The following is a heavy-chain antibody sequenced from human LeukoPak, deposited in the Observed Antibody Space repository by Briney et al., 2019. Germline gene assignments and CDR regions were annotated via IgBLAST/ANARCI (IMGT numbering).Heavy chain of an antibody. CDR1: GFTFSNYA. CDR3: ARDAGTWGYGYNFDY. Sequence: GGSLRLSCAASGFTFSNYAMSWVRQAPGKGLEWVAVISFDGNDEYYTDSVKGRFTISRDNSKNTLYLQMNSLRAEDTAVYYCARDAGTWGYGYNFDYWGQGTLVTVSS. J-gene: IGHJ4*02. V-gene: IGHV3-30*03. CDR2: ISFDGNDE. D-gene: IGHD7-27*01.